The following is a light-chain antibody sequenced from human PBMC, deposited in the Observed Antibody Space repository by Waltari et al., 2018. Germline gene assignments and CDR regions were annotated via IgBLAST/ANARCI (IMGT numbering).Light chain of an antibody. CDR2: WAS. CDR1: QSVLYSSNDKNY. Sequence: DIVMTQSPDSLAVSLGERATINCKSSQSVLYSSNDKNYLAWYRQIPGQHPKLLIYWASTRESGVPDRFSGSGSGTDFTLTISNLQAEDVAVYFCQQYYSTPPTFGQGTKVEIK. J-gene: IGKJ1*01. V-gene: IGKV4-1*01. CDR3: QQYYSTPPT.